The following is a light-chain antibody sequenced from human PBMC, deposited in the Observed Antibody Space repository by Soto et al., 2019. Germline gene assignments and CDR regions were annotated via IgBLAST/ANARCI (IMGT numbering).Light chain of an antibody. CDR2: GVS. J-gene: IGLJ2*01. Sequence: QSVLTQSRSMSGSPGQSVTISCTGTSSDVASYDSVSWFQQHPGKAPKLLIFGVSERPSGVPDRFSASKSGNTASLTISGLQADDEADYYYCSYAGSYTVVFGGGTKLTVL. CDR1: SSDVASYDS. CDR3: CSYAGSYTVV. V-gene: IGLV2-11*01.